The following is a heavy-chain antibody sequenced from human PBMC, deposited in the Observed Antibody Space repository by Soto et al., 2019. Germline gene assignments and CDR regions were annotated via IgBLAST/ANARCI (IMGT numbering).Heavy chain of an antibody. CDR3: ARGLYYYDSSGYY. Sequence: EVQLVESGGGLVQPGGSLRLSFAASGFTFSSYSMNWVRQAPGKGLEWVSYISSSSSTIYYADSVKGRFTISRDNAKNSLYLQMNSLRAEDTAVYYCARGLYYYDSSGYYWGQGTLVTVSS. CDR1: GFTFSSYS. V-gene: IGHV3-48*01. D-gene: IGHD3-22*01. CDR2: ISSSSSTI. J-gene: IGHJ4*02.